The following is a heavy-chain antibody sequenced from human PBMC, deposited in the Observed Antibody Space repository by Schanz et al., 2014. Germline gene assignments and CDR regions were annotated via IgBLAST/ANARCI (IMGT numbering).Heavy chain of an antibody. J-gene: IGHJ6*03. CDR3: VRDRGFCANDICWSMYYMDV. CDR1: GFVFRTFA. CDR2: ITGRGSKT. Sequence: EVQLLESGGTVVQPGGSLRVSCAASGFVFRTFAMYWVRQAPGKGLEWVSAITGRGSKTYYADSVKGRFTIARDNSKSTLFLQVDSLRVEDTAVYYCVRDRGFCANDICWSMYYMDVWGNGTTVTVSS. D-gene: IGHD2-8*01. V-gene: IGHV3-23*01.